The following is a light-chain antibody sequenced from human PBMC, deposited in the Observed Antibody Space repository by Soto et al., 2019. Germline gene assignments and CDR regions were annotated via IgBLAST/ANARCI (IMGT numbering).Light chain of an antibody. CDR1: SSDVGDYKY. CDR2: DVS. V-gene: IGLV2-14*01. J-gene: IGLJ2*01. CDR3: SSYTGGTLV. Sequence: QSALTQPASVSGSPGQSITISCTGTSSDVGDYKYVSWYQQHPGKAPKLMIYDVSNRPSGVSNRFSGSKFGNAASLTISGLQAEDEADYYCSSYTGGTLVFGGGTKLTVL.